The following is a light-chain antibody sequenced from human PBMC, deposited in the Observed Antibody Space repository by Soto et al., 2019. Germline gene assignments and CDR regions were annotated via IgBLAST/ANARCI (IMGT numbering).Light chain of an antibody. CDR3: ISYTSGSTPFV. CDR1: SSDVGGYNY. J-gene: IGLJ1*01. V-gene: IGLV2-14*03. Sequence: QSALTQPASVSGSPGQAITISCSGTSSDVGGYNYVSWYQQHPGKAPKLMIYDVSNRPSGVSNRFSASKSGNTASLTISGLQAEDEADYYCISYTSGSTPFVFGVGTKVTVL. CDR2: DVS.